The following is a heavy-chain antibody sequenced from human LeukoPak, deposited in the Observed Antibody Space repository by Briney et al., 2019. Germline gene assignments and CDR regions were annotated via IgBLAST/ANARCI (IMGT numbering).Heavy chain of an antibody. V-gene: IGHV4-34*01. D-gene: IGHD2-2*01. CDR2: INHSGST. Sequence: SETLSLTCAVYGGSFSGYYWSWIRQPPGKGLEWIGEINHSGSTNYNPSLKSRVTISVDTSKNQFSLKLSSVTAADTAVYYCASLVVVPAAMVSYFDYWGQGTLVTVSS. CDR3: ASLVVVPAAMVSYFDY. J-gene: IGHJ4*02. CDR1: GGSFSGYY.